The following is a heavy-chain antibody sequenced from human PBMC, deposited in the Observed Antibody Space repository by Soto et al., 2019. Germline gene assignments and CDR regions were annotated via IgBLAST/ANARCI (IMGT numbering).Heavy chain of an antibody. CDR1: GFTFSSYG. Sequence: QVQLVESGGGVVQPGRSLRLSCAASGFTFSSYGMHWVRQAPGKGLEWVAVISYDGSNKYYADSVKGRFTISRDNSKNTLYLQMNSLRAEDTAVYYCASQLSYSSSWYFDYWGQGTLVTVSS. CDR2: ISYDGSNK. V-gene: IGHV3-30*03. D-gene: IGHD6-13*01. J-gene: IGHJ4*02. CDR3: ASQLSYSSSWYFDY.